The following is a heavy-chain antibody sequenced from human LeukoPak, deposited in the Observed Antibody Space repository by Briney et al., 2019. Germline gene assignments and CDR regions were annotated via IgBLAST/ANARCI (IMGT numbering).Heavy chain of an antibody. CDR3: ARTPRGQWLVYYFDY. D-gene: IGHD6-19*01. CDR1: GFTFSSYW. J-gene: IGHJ4*02. V-gene: IGHV3-74*01. CDR2: INSDGSST. Sequence: GGSLRLSCAASGFTFSSYWMHWVRQAPGKELVWVSRINSDGSSTSYADSVKGRFTISRDNAKNTLYLQMNSLRAEDTAVYYCARTPRGQWLVYYFDYWGQGTLVTVSS.